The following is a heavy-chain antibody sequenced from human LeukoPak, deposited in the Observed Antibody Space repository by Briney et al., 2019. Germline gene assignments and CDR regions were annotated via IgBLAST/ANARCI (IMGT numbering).Heavy chain of an antibody. CDR3: AREGILTGDGMDV. V-gene: IGHV3-48*03. J-gene: IGHJ6*04. Sequence: GGSLRLSCAASGFTFSSYEMNWVRQAPGKGLEWVSYISSSGSTIYYADSGKGRFTISRDNAKNSLYLQMNSLRAEDTAVYYCAREGILTGDGMDVWGKGATVTVSS. CDR2: ISSSGSTI. CDR1: GFTFSSYE. D-gene: IGHD3-9*01.